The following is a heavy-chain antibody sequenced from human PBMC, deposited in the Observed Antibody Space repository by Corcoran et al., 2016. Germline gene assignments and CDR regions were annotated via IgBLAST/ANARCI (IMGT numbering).Heavy chain of an antibody. D-gene: IGHD3-22*01. V-gene: IGHV4-61*01. CDR2: IYYSGST. CDR3: ARDHYYDSSGYFPTGWFDP. CDR1: GGSVSSGSYY. Sequence: VQLQESGPGLVKPSETLSLTCTVSGGSVSSGSYYWSWIRQPPGKGLEWIGYIYYSGSTNYNPSLKSRVTISVDTSKNQFSLKLSSVTAADTAVYYCARDHYYDSSGYFPTGWFDPWGQGTLVTVSS. J-gene: IGHJ5*02.